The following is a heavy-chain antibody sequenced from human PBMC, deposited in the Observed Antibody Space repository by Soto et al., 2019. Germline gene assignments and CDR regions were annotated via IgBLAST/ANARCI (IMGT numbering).Heavy chain of an antibody. CDR2: IYRTGST. V-gene: IGHV4-4*02. CDR1: GGSFTSNNW. Sequence: QVQLQESGPGLVKPSGTLSLTCAVSGGSFTSNNWWTWVRQPPGQGVEWIVEIYRTGSTYYNPSLKSRVTIPLAKSENQFSLKVTSLTAGDTAVYYCTSRDPGTSVDYWGQGTLVTVSS. J-gene: IGHJ4*02. D-gene: IGHD1-7*01. CDR3: TSRDPGTSVDY.